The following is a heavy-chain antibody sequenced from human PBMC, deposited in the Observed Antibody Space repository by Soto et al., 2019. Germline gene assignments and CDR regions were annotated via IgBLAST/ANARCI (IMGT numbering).Heavy chain of an antibody. Sequence: QVQLHESGPGLVKPSETLSLTCTVSGGSISSYYWTWIRQPPGKGLEWIGYVYNGGYTNYSPSLKSRVTISLDTSKNLFSLTLTSVTAADTAMYFCARRIQYYYGLDAWGQGTTVTVSS. CDR2: VYNGGYT. CDR1: GGSISSYY. CDR3: ARRIQYYYGLDA. V-gene: IGHV4-59*01. J-gene: IGHJ6*02.